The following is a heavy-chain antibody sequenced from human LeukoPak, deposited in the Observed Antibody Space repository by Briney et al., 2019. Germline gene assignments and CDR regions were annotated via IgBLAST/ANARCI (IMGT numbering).Heavy chain of an antibody. J-gene: IGHJ4*02. Sequence: GGSLRLSCAASGFTFSSYGMHWVRQAPGKGLEWVAVISYDGSNKYYADSVKGRFTISRDNSKNTLYLQMNSLRAEDTTVYYCARELSYYYDSSGYEPLDYWGQGTLVTVSS. CDR2: ISYDGSNK. CDR1: GFTFSSYG. V-gene: IGHV3-30*03. D-gene: IGHD3-22*01. CDR3: ARELSYYYDSSGYEPLDY.